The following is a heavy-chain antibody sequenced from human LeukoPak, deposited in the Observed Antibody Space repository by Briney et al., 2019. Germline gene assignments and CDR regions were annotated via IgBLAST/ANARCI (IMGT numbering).Heavy chain of an antibody. D-gene: IGHD3-22*01. CDR2: INPSGSST. V-gene: IGHV1-46*01. CDR3: AREGGWDYYDSSGYLNWFDP. Sequence: ASVKVSCKASGYTFTNYYIHWVRQAPGQGLEWMGLINPSGSSTSYAQKFQGRVTITADKSTSTAYMELSSLRSEDTAVYYCAREGGWDYYDSSGYLNWFDPWGQGTLVTVSS. J-gene: IGHJ5*02. CDR1: GYTFTNYY.